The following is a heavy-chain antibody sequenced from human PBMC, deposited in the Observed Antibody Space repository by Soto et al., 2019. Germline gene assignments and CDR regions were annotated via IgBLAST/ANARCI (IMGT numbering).Heavy chain of an antibody. Sequence: PSETLSLTCTVSGGSISSGGYYWSWIRQHPGKGLEWIGYIYYSGSTYYNPSLKSRVTISVDTSKNQFSLKLSSVTAADTAVYYCARTAYYYDIGFWFDPWGQGTLVTVSS. CDR3: ARTAYYYDIGFWFDP. V-gene: IGHV4-31*03. D-gene: IGHD3-22*01. J-gene: IGHJ5*02. CDR1: GGSISSGGYY. CDR2: IYYSGST.